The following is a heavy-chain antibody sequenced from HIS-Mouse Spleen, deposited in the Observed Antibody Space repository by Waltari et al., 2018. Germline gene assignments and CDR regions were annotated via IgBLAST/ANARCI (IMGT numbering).Heavy chain of an antibody. D-gene: IGHD6-19*01. CDR2: LTGIGACT. V-gene: IGHV3-23*01. CDR1: GFTFSSYA. CDR3: AKDIRIAVAAYRS. J-gene: IGHJ4*02. Sequence: EVQLLESGGGLVQPGGSLRLSCSASGFTFSSYAMSWVRQAPGRGLRFVSALTGIGACTSYAYSVKVRFTISRANSKNTLYLQMNSLRAEDTAVYYCAKDIRIAVAAYRSGGQGTLVTVSS.